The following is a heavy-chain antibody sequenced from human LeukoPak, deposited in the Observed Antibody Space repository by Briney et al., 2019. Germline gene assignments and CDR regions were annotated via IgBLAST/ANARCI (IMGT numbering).Heavy chain of an antibody. J-gene: IGHJ4*02. CDR2: ISDGGAYT. V-gene: IGHV3-11*06. D-gene: IGHD6-13*01. CDR1: GFTFNEYY. CDR3: ARVRTNSWYSDS. Sequence: PGGSLRLSCAASGFTFNEYYMSWIRQAPGKGLEWISHISDGGAYTKYADSVKGRFTISRDDAKNSLYLQMNSLTAADTAVYYCARVRTNSWYSDSWGQGTLVTVSS.